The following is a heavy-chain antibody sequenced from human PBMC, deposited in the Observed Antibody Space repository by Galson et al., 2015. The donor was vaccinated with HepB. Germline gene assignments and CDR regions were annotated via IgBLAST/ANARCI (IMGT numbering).Heavy chain of an antibody. CDR3: AKCGVLSSGWCNYFDP. CDR1: GFTFSSYG. J-gene: IGHJ5*02. D-gene: IGHD6-19*01. Sequence: SLRLSCAASGFTFSSYGMIWVRQAPGKGLEWVSAVMSGSGGAFYADSVKGRFTISRDNSQNTLSLQMNSLGAEDTAVYYCAKCGVLSSGWCNYFDPWGRGTLVTVSS. V-gene: IGHV3-23*01. CDR2: VMSGSGGA.